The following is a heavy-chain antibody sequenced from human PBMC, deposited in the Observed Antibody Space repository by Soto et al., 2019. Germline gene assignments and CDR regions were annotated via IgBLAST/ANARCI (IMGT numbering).Heavy chain of an antibody. CDR2: INAGNGNT. D-gene: IGHD3-10*01. CDR3: ARDPLAFGEFTYGMDV. V-gene: IGHV1-3*01. J-gene: IGHJ6*02. CDR1: GYTFTSYA. Sequence: GASVKVSCKASGYTFTSYAMHWVRQAPGQRLEWMGWINAGNGNTKYSQKFQGRVTITRDTSASTAYMELSSLRSEDTAVYYCARDPLAFGEFTYGMDVWGQGNTVTVSS.